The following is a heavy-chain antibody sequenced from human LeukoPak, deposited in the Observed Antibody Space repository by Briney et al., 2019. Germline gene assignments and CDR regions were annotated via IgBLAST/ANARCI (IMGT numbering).Heavy chain of an antibody. CDR3: ARDYYDSSGYYYVWFDP. V-gene: IGHV1-69*05. Sequence: GASVKVSCKASGGTFSSYAISWVRQAPGQGREWMGGIIPIFGTANYAQKFQGRVTITTDESTSTAYMELSSLRSEDTAVYYCARDYYDSSGYYYVWFDPWGQGTLVTVSS. CDR1: GGTFSSYA. CDR2: IIPIFGTA. D-gene: IGHD3-22*01. J-gene: IGHJ5*02.